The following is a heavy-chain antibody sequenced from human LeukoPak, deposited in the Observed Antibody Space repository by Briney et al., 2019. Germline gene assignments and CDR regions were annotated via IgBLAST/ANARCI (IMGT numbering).Heavy chain of an antibody. CDR2: ISWESGSI. V-gene: IGHV3-9*01. CDR3: AKEESKYTYGNAFDY. D-gene: IGHD5-18*01. J-gene: IGHJ4*02. CDR1: VFRYDDYA. Sequence: FLRRSWATSVFRYDDYALQGVGQAPGKGLEWVSGISWESGSIGYADSVKGRFTISRDNAKNSLSLQMNSLRAEDSAFYYCAKEESKYTYGNAFDYWGQGTLVTVSS.